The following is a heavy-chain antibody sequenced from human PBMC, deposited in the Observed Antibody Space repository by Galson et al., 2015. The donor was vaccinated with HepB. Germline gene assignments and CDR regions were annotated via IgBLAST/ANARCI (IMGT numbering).Heavy chain of an antibody. V-gene: IGHV3-30-3*01. CDR3: ARGPMVRGVIISWIDY. D-gene: IGHD3-10*01. CDR2: ISYDGSNK. CDR1: GFTFSSYA. J-gene: IGHJ4*02. Sequence: SLRLSCAASGFTFSSYAMHWVRQAPGKGLEWVAVISYDGSNKYYADSVKGRFTISRDNSKNTLYLQMNSLRAEDTAVYYCARGPMVRGVIISWIDYWGQGTLVTVSS.